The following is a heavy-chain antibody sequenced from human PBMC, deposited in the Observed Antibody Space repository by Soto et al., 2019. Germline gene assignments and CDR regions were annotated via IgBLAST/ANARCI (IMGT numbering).Heavy chain of an antibody. V-gene: IGHV1-69*13. CDR3: AKGDSSGYYSCDY. Sequence: GASVKVSCKASVGTFSSYAISWVRQAPGQGLEWMGGIIPIFGTANYAQKFQGRVTITADESTSTAYMELSSLRSEDTAVYYCAKGDSSGYYSCDYWGQGTLVTVSS. CDR1: VGTFSSYA. D-gene: IGHD3-22*01. CDR2: IIPIFGTA. J-gene: IGHJ4*02.